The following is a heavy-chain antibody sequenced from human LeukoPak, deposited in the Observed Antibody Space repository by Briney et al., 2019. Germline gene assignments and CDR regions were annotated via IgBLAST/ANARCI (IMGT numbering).Heavy chain of an antibody. Sequence: GGSLRLSCAASGFTFSSYAMSWVRQAPGKGLEWVSAKSGSGGSTYYADSVKGRFTISRDNSKNTLYLQMNSLRAEDTAVYYCAKGSSGGTRNYFDYWGQGTLVTVSS. CDR1: GFTFSSYA. J-gene: IGHJ4*02. D-gene: IGHD2-15*01. CDR2: KSGSGGST. CDR3: AKGSSGGTRNYFDY. V-gene: IGHV3-23*01.